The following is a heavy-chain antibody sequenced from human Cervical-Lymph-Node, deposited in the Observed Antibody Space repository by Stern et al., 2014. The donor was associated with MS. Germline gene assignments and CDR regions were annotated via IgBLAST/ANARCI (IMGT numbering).Heavy chain of an antibody. CDR3: TRFLQSGWSDLFDS. CDR1: GSTFSTSW. CDR2: IKRDGSET. Sequence: LLESGGGLVQPGGSQRLSCVASGSTFSTSWMSWVRQAPGKGLEWVANIKRDGSETYYLDSVKGRFTISRDNAKSSLYLEMNSLRAEDTAVYYCTRFLQSGWSDLFDSWGRGTLVTVSS. D-gene: IGHD6-19*01. V-gene: IGHV3-7*01. J-gene: IGHJ5*01.